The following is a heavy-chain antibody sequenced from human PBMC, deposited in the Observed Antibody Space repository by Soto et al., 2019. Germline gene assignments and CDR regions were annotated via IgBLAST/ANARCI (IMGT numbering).Heavy chain of an antibody. Sequence: SETLSLTCTVSGGSISNSDYFWSWIRQSPGKGLECIGYSSSSGNTYYNPSLKSRATLSFDTSNNHCSLRLTSVTVEDTAVYYCARGSDVLSRGATLFDYWGQGTVVTVYS. CDR2: SSSSGNT. CDR1: GGSISNSDYF. D-gene: IGHD3-10*01. CDR3: ARGSDVLSRGATLFDY. J-gene: IGHJ4*02. V-gene: IGHV4-30-4*01.